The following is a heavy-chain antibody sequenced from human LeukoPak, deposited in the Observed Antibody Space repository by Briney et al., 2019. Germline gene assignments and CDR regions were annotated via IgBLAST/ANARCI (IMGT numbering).Heavy chain of an antibody. CDR1: GGSISSSNW. J-gene: IGHJ4*02. V-gene: IGHV4-4*02. D-gene: IGHD5-24*01. CDR2: IYHSGST. Sequence: PSETLSLTCAVSGGSISSSNWWSWVRQPPGKGLEWIGEIYHSGSTNYNPSLKSRVTISVDKSKNQFSLKLSSVTAADTAVYYCARVSWDGYNWGFDHWGQGTLVTVSS. CDR3: ARVSWDGYNWGFDH.